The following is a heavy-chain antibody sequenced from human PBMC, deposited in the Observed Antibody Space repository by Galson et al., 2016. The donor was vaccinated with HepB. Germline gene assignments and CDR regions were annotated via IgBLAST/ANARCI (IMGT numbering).Heavy chain of an antibody. Sequence: SLRLSCAASGFTFSRFWMTWVRQAPGKGLEWVANIKPDGSEKYYVDSVRGRFTVSRDNAKNSLYLQMNSLRAEDTAIYCCAKDCQEGASGFWGSWGQGTLVTVSS. V-gene: IGHV3-7*01. CDR2: IKPDGSEK. CDR1: GFTFSRFW. CDR3: AKDCQEGASGFWGS. J-gene: IGHJ5*02. D-gene: IGHD3-3*01.